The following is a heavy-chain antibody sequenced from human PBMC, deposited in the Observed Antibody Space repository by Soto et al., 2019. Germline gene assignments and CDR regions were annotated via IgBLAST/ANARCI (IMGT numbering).Heavy chain of an antibody. CDR3: ARVAWPSDYTYDSHFDY. CDR1: GFTFRDYY. D-gene: IGHD4-17*01. V-gene: IGHV3-11*06. J-gene: IGHJ4*02. Sequence: GGSLRLSCAASGFTFRDYYMSWIRQAPGKGLEWVSYISISSSYTNYADSVKGRFTISRDNAKNSLYLQMNSLRAEDTAVYYCARVAWPSDYTYDSHFDYWGQGTLVTFSS. CDR2: ISISSSYT.